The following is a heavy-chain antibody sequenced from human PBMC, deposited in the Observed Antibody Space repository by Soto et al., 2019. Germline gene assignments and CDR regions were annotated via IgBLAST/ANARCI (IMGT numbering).Heavy chain of an antibody. D-gene: IGHD6-6*01. Sequence: PSETLSLTCTVSGGSISSYYWSWIRQPAGKGLEWIGRIYTSGSTNYNPSLKSRVTMSVDTSKNQFSLKLRSVTAADTAMYHCARGGIAARKGRWFDPWGQGDPVTVSS. V-gene: IGHV4-4*07. J-gene: IGHJ5*02. CDR2: IYTSGST. CDR1: GGSISSYY. CDR3: ARGGIAARKGRWFDP.